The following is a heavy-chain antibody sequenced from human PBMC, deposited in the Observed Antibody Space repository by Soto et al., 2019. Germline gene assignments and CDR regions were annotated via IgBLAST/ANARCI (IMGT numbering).Heavy chain of an antibody. D-gene: IGHD2-2*01. CDR2: INHSGST. Sequence: SETLSLTCAVYGGSFSGYYWSWIRQPPGKGLEWIGEINHSGSTNYNPSLKSRVTISVDTSKNQFSLKLSSVTAADTAVYYCARGYCSSTSCYEEERWDYYYLAVWGKGTTVTVSS. CDR3: ARGYCSSTSCYEEERWDYYYLAV. CDR1: GGSFSGYY. J-gene: IGHJ6*03. V-gene: IGHV4-34*01.